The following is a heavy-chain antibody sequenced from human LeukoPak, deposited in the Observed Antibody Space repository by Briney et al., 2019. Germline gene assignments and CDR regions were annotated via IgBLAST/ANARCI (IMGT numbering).Heavy chain of an antibody. CDR2: IKEDGSVK. CDR1: GFTFSSYW. CDR3: ARDLGWLQFDF. Sequence: TGGSLRLSCAVSGFTFSSYWMSWVRQAPGKGLEWVAHIKEDGSVKAYVDSVRGRFTISRDNAKNSLCLQMNSLRAEDTAVYYCARDLGWLQFDFWGQGTLVTVSS. D-gene: IGHD5-24*01. V-gene: IGHV3-7*04. J-gene: IGHJ4*02.